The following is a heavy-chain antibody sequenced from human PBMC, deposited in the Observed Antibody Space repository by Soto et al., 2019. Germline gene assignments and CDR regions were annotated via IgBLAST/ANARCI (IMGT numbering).Heavy chain of an antibody. CDR3: ARDSGVVVPAAIDY. V-gene: IGHV4-4*02. J-gene: IGHJ4*02. CDR1: GGSISSSNW. Sequence: SETLSLTCAVSGGSISSSNWWSWVRQPPGRGLEWIGEIYHSGSTNYNPSLKSRVTISVDKSKNQFSLKLSSVTAADTAVYYCARDSGVVVPAAIDYWGQGTLVTVSS. D-gene: IGHD2-2*02. CDR2: IYHSGST.